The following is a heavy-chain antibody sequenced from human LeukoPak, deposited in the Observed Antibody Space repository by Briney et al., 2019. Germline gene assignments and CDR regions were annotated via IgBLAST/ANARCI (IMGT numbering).Heavy chain of an antibody. CDR2: IYWNDDK. J-gene: IGHJ5*02. CDR1: GFSLSTSGVG. Sequence: GSGPTLVNPTQTLTLTCTFSGFSLSTSGVGVGWIRQPPGKALEWLAFIYWNDDKGYSPSLRSRLTIAKDTSKNQVVLTMTNMDPVDTATYYCARRLKTGTTNCFDPWGQGTLVTVSS. CDR3: ARRLKTGTTNCFDP. V-gene: IGHV2-5*01. D-gene: IGHD1-1*01.